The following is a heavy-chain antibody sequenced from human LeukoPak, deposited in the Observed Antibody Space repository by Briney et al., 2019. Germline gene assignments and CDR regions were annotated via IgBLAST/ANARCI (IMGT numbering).Heavy chain of an antibody. Sequence: ASVKVSCKASGYTFTTYAMHWVRQAPGQGLEWMGWISAYNGNTDYAQKLQGRVTMTTDTSTSTAYMELRSLRSDDTAVYYCAREADYGDYSRGIDYWGQGTLVAVSS. V-gene: IGHV1-18*01. CDR3: AREADYGDYSRGIDY. J-gene: IGHJ4*02. CDR2: ISAYNGNT. D-gene: IGHD4-17*01. CDR1: GYTFTTYA.